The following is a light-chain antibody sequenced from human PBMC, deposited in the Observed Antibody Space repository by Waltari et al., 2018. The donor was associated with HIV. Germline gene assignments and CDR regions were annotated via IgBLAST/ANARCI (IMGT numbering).Light chain of an antibody. CDR1: SSDVVYYNV. Sequence: QPALTHPVSVSGSPGQSITISCTGTSSDVVYYNVVTWYQQHPGKAPKLLIYEVSKRPSGVSNRFSGSKSGNTASLTISGLQAEDEADYYCCSYAGSSTHVFGTGTKVTVL. V-gene: IGLV2-23*02. CDR2: EVS. CDR3: CSYAGSSTHV. J-gene: IGLJ1*01.